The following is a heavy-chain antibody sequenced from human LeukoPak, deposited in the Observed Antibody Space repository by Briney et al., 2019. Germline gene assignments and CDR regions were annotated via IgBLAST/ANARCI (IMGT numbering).Heavy chain of an antibody. Sequence: RQPPGKGLEWIGYIYKSETTNYSPSLRSRVTISADTSKNQFSLKLSSVTAADTAVYYCVTGFGWLPDYWGQGTPVTV. CDR3: VTGFGWLPDY. V-gene: IGHV4-59*01. CDR2: IYKSETT. D-gene: IGHD5-12*01. J-gene: IGHJ4*02.